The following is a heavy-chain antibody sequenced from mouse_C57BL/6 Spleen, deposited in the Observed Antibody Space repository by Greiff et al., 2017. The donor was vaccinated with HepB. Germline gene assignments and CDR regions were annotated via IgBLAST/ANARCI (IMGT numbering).Heavy chain of an antibody. D-gene: IGHD1-1*01. CDR1: GYTFTSYW. CDR2: IDPSDSET. J-gene: IGHJ2*01. CDR3: AISLITTVVAFDY. V-gene: IGHV1-52*01. Sequence: QVQLQQPGAELVRPGSSVKLSCKASGYTFTSYWMHWVKQRPLQGLEWIGNIDPSDSETHYNQKFKDKATLTVDKSPSTAYMQLSSLTSEDSAVYYCAISLITTVVAFDYWGQGTTLTVSS.